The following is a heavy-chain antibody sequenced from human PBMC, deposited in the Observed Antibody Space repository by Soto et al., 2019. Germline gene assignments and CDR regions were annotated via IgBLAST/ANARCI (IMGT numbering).Heavy chain of an antibody. Sequence: SETLSLTCTFSVVSISSGDYYCSWVRQPPWKGLEWIGYIYYSGSTYYNPSLKSRVTISVDTSKNQFSLKLSSVTAADTAVYYCARTTSSTTQPPPRNYYYGMEVWGQGTTVTVSS. CDR1: VVSISSGDYY. CDR2: IYYSGST. J-gene: IGHJ6*01. CDR3: ARTTSSTTQPPPRNYYYGMEV. D-gene: IGHD2-2*01. V-gene: IGHV4-30-4*01.